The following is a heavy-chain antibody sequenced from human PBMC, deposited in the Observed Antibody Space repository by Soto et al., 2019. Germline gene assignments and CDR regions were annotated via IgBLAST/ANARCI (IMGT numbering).Heavy chain of an antibody. J-gene: IGHJ4*02. CDR2: IQYHGINK. CDR3: ARGLDYDSSGYSLDF. CDR1: GFTFSTYG. D-gene: IGHD3-22*01. V-gene: IGHV3-30*02. Sequence: GGSLRLSCAASGFTFSTYGMHWVRQAPGKGLEWVAFIQYHGINKDYADFVKGRFTISRDNSRNTLYLQMNSLRAEDTAVYYCARGLDYDSSGYSLDFWGQGALVTVSS.